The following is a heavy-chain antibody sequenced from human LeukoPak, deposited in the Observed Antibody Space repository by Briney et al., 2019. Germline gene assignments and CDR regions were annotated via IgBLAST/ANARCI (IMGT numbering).Heavy chain of an antibody. Sequence: SVKVSCKASGGTFSSYAISWVRQAPGQGLGWMGRIIPIFGTANYAQKFQGRVTITADESTSTAYMELSSLRSQDTAVSYCERALVDYRMGNYYYYMDVWGKGTTVTVSS. J-gene: IGHJ6*03. D-gene: IGHD1-14*01. CDR2: IIPIFGTA. V-gene: IGHV1-69*15. CDR1: GGTFSSYA. CDR3: ERALVDYRMGNYYYYMDV.